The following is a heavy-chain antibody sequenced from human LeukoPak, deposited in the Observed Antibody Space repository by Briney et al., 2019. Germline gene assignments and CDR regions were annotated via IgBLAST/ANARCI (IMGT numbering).Heavy chain of an antibody. D-gene: IGHD6-19*01. CDR2: IIPIFGTA. J-gene: IGHJ4*02. Sequence: SVKVSCKASGGTFSSYAISWVRQAPGQGLEWMGGIIPIFGTANYAQKFQGRVTITADKSTSTAYMELSSLRSEDTAVYYCARGRGGGPIAVAGTDYFDYWGQGTLVTVSS. V-gene: IGHV1-69*06. CDR3: ARGRGGGPIAVAGTDYFDY. CDR1: GGTFSSYA.